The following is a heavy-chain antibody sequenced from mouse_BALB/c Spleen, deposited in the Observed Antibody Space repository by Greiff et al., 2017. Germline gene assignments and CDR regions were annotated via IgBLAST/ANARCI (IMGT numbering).Heavy chain of an antibody. Sequence: LQQPGSELVRPGASVKLSCKASGYTFTSYWMHWVKQRHGQGLEWIGNIYPGSGSTNYDEKFKSKGTLTVDTSSSTAYMHLSSLTSEDSAVYYCTRAYRYDWYFDVWGAGTTVTVSS. CDR3: TRAYRYDWYFDV. J-gene: IGHJ1*01. CDR2: IYPGSGST. CDR1: GYTFTSYW. V-gene: IGHV1S22*01. D-gene: IGHD2-14*01.